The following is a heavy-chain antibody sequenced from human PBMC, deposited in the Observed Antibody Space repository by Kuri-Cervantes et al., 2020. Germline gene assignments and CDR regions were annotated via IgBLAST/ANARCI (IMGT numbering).Heavy chain of an antibody. CDR2: IYYSGST. CDR1: GGSTSSYY. CDR3: ARGSGSYYNVWFDP. V-gene: IGHV4-59*01. J-gene: IGHJ5*02. Sequence: SETLSLTCTVSGGSTSSYYWSWIRQPPGKGLEWIGYIYYSGSTNYNPSLKSRVTISVDTSKNQFSPKLSSVTAADTAVYYCARGSGSYYNVWFDPWAREPWSPSPQ. D-gene: IGHD3-10*01.